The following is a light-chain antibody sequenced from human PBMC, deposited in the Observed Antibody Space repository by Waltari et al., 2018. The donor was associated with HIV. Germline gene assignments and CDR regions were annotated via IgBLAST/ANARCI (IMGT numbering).Light chain of an antibody. J-gene: IGKJ4*01. CDR1: QDISNY. CDR3: QQYGTYPRT. V-gene: IGKV1-16*02. Sequence: DIQMTQSPSSLSASVGDRVTITCRASQDISNYVAWFQQKPGKAPKSLIYGAKSLQSGVPSKFSGSGSGTDFTLTISSLQPEDFATYYCQQYGTYPRTFGGGTKVEIK. CDR2: GAK.